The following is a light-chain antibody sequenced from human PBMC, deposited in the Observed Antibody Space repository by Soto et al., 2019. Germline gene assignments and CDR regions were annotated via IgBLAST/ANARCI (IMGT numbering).Light chain of an antibody. CDR2: EVT. J-gene: IGLJ2*01. CDR1: SSDVGVYNF. Sequence: QSALTQPASVSGSPGQSITISCTGTSSDVGVYNFVSWYQQHPGKAPKLMIYEVTNRPSGVSDRFSGSKSGNTASLTISGLQAEDEAHYYCSSYTSGSTLVVFGGGTKVTVL. V-gene: IGLV2-14*01. CDR3: SSYTSGSTLVV.